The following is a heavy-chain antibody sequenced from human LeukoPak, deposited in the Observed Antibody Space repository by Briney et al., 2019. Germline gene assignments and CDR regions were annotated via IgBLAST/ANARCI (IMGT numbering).Heavy chain of an antibody. CDR1: GFSLSTSGVG. D-gene: IGHD3-9*01. CDR2: INHSGST. Sequence: SGPTLVKPTQTLTLTCTFSGFSLSTSGVGVGWIRQPPGKGLEWIGEINHSGSTNYNPSLKSRVTISVDTSKNQFSLKLSSVTAADTAVYYCARGRILRYFDYWGQGTLVTVSS. CDR3: ARGRILRYFDY. J-gene: IGHJ4*02. V-gene: IGHV4-39*07.